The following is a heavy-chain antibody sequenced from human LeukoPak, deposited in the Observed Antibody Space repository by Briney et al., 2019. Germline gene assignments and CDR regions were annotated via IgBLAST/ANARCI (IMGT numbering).Heavy chain of an antibody. D-gene: IGHD3-10*01. CDR2: IYHSGST. CDR1: GGSISSSSYY. J-gene: IGHJ4*02. CDR3: ARDPGYYGSGTRGAFDY. V-gene: IGHV4-39*07. Sequence: SETLSLTCIVSGGSISSSSYYWGWIRQPPGKGLEWIGSIYHSGSTYYNPSLKSRVTMSVDTSKNHFSLNLSSVTAADTAVYYCARDPGYYGSGTRGAFDYWGQGTLVTVSS.